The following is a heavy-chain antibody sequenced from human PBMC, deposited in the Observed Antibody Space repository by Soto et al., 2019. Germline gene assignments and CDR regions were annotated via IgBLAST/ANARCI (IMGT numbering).Heavy chain of an antibody. CDR2: ISTYNGNT. CDR1: GYTFTSYG. D-gene: IGHD3-10*01. J-gene: IGHJ4*02. Sequence: QVQLVQSGAEVKKPGASVKVSCKASGYTFTSYGISWVLQARGQGLEWMGWISTYNGNTKYAQKLQGRVTMTTDTSTSTAYMELRSHRSDDTAVFYCAREMVRGVGSDYWGQGTLVTVSS. V-gene: IGHV1-18*01. CDR3: AREMVRGVGSDY.